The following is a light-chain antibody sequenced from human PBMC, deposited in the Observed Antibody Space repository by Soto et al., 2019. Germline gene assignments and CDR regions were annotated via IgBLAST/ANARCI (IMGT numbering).Light chain of an antibody. J-gene: IGKJ4*01. V-gene: IGKV3-15*01. CDR3: QQHNNWPLT. Sequence: EMVLTQSQATLSVSPGERATLSCMASQSVSSNLAWYQQKPGQAPRLLVYGASTRATGIPARFSGSGSGTQFTLTITSLQSEDFAVYYCQQHNNWPLTFGGGTKVDIK. CDR1: QSVSSN. CDR2: GAS.